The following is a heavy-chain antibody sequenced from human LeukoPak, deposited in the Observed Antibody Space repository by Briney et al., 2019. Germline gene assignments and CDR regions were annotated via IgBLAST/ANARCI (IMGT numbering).Heavy chain of an antibody. D-gene: IGHD4-17*01. Sequence: GGSLRLSCAASGFTFSSYGMSWVRQAPGKGLEWVSAISGSGGSTYYADSVKGRFTISRDNSKNTLYLQMNSLRAEDTAVYYCAKGDYGDYAHYFDYWGQGTLVTVSS. CDR1: GFTFSSYG. V-gene: IGHV3-23*01. CDR3: AKGDYGDYAHYFDY. J-gene: IGHJ4*02. CDR2: ISGSGGST.